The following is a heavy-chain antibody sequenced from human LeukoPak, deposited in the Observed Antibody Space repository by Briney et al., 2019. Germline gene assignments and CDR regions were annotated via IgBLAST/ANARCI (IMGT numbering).Heavy chain of an antibody. Sequence: GGSLRLSCAASGFTFSSHAMTWVRQAPGKGLEWVSGISGSGGSTYYADSVRGRFTISRDNSKNTLFLQMSSLRAEDTAVYYCAKESGEYTRSPSDYWGQGTLVTVSS. V-gene: IGHV3-23*01. J-gene: IGHJ4*02. CDR1: GFTFSSHA. D-gene: IGHD2/OR15-2a*01. CDR3: AKESGEYTRSPSDY. CDR2: ISGSGGST.